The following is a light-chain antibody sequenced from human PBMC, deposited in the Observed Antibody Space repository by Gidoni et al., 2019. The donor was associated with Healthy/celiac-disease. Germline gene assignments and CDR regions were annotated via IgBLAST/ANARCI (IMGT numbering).Light chain of an antibody. Sequence: SLSPGERATLSCRASQSVSSSYLAWYQQKPGQAPRLLIYGASSRATGIPDRFSGSGSGTDFTLTISRLEPEDFAVYYCQPYGSSPPNTFGGGTKVEIK. CDR1: QSVSSSY. V-gene: IGKV3-20*01. J-gene: IGKJ4*01. CDR3: QPYGSSPPNT. CDR2: GAS.